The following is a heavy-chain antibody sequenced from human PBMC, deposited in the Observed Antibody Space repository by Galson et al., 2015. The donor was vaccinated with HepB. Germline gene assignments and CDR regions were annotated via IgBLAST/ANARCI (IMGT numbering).Heavy chain of an antibody. CDR2: IIPIFGIA. V-gene: IGHV1-69*10. D-gene: IGHD3-22*01. CDR3: ARVTDSSGYSLYYFDY. CDR1: GGTFSSYA. Sequence: SVKVSCKASGGTFSSYAISWVRQAPGQGLEWMGGIIPIFGIANYAQKFQGRVTITADKSTSTAYMELSSLRSEDTAVYYCARVTDSSGYSLYYFDYWGQGTLVTVSS. J-gene: IGHJ4*02.